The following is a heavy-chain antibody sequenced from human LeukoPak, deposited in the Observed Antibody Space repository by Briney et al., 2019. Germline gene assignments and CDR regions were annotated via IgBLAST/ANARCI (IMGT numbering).Heavy chain of an antibody. CDR1: GYTFTSYY. CDR3: ARAEDIVVVPAAILNPGPADDFDY. V-gene: IGHV1-2*02. Sequence: GASVKVSCKASGYTFTSYYMHWVRQAPGQGLEWMGWINPNSDGTNYAQKFQGRVTMTRDTSISTAYMELSRLRSDDTAVYYCARAEDIVVVPAAILNPGPADDFDYWGQGTLVTVSS. CDR2: INPNSDGT. D-gene: IGHD2-2*02. J-gene: IGHJ4*02.